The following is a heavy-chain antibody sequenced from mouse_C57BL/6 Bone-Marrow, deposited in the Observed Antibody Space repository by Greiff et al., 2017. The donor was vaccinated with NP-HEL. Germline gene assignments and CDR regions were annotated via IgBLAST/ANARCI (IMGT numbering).Heavy chain of an antibody. CDR2: IHPNSGST. D-gene: IGHD3-2*02. CDR3: ARFSSGHYARDY. J-gene: IGHJ4*01. V-gene: IGHV1-64*01. CDR1: GYTFTSYW. Sequence: VQLQQPGAELVKPGASVKLSCKASGYTFTSYWMHWVKQRPGQGLEWIGMIHPNSGSTNYNEKFKSKATLTVDKSSSTAYMQLSSLTSEDSAVYYCARFSSGHYARDYWGQGTSVTVSS.